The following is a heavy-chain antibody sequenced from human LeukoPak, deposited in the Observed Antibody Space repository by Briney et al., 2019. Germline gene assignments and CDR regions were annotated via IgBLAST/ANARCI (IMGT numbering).Heavy chain of an antibody. Sequence: GASVKVSCKVSGYTLTGLSMHWVRQAPGKGLEWMGGFDPEDGETIYAQKFQGRVTMTEDTSTDTAYMELSSLRSEDTAVYYCATDLGSRLRYEDWPYYFDYWGQGTLVTVSS. CDR3: ATDLGSRLRYEDWPYYFDY. V-gene: IGHV1-24*01. J-gene: IGHJ4*02. D-gene: IGHD3-16*01. CDR1: GYTLTGLS. CDR2: FDPEDGET.